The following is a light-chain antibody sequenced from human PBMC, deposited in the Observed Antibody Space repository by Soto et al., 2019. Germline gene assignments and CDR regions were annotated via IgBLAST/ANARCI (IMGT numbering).Light chain of an antibody. CDR3: QQANSFPFT. Sequence: DIQMTQSPSSVSASVGDRVTITCRASQDISTWLAWYQQKPGKAPKLLIYDASSLESGVPARFSGTGFGTDFNPTISSLQPEDFAPSYCQQANSFPFTFGPGTKVDIK. V-gene: IGKV1-12*01. CDR1: QDISTW. J-gene: IGKJ3*01. CDR2: DAS.